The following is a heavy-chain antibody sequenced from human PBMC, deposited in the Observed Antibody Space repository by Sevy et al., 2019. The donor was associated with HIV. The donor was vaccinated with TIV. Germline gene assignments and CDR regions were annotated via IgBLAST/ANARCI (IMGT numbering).Heavy chain of an antibody. Sequence: GGSLRLSCAASGFSFRSYGMHWVRQAPGKGLEWMSYIQYDGSNKDYADSVKGRFTISRDNSKNTLYLQMNRLGVEDRAVFYCGKEGGGEGGDHWGQGTLVTVSS. J-gene: IGHJ4*02. CDR2: IQYDGSNK. V-gene: IGHV3-30*02. CDR1: GFSFRSYG. D-gene: IGHD2-21*01. CDR3: GKEGGGEGGDH.